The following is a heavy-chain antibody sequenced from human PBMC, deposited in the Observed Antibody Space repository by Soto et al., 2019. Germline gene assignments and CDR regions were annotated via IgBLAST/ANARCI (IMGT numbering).Heavy chain of an antibody. CDR2: IYHTGST. Sequence: QVQLLESGPGLVKPSETLSLTSDVSGDSLNSGAYYWTWIRQSPGRGLEWIGHIYHTGSTNYNPSLRSRLTISLDTSKNQFSLTLRSVNAVDTGVYYCARSWGGDGYSHWGQGTLVTVSS. D-gene: IGHD2-15*01. V-gene: IGHV4-61*08. J-gene: IGHJ4*02. CDR1: GDSLNSGAYY. CDR3: ARSWGGDGYSH.